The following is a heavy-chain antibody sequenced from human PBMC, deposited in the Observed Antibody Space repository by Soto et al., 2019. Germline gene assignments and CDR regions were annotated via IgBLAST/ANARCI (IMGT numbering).Heavy chain of an antibody. Sequence: QITLKESGPTLVKPTQTLTLTCTFSGFSLATNGVGVGWMRQPRGKALEWLALIYWHDDKADSPSLKRRLTISKDTTKNQVVLTMTDMDPVDTATCCCGHIRFRSEACDIWGQGTAVTVSS. CDR2: IYWHDDK. D-gene: IGHD3-3*01. CDR3: GHIRFRSEACDI. CDR1: GFSLATNGVG. V-gene: IGHV2-5*01. J-gene: IGHJ6*02.